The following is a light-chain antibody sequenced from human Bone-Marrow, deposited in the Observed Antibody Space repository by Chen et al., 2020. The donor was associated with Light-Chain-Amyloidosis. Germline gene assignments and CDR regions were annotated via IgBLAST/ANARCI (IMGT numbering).Light chain of an antibody. J-gene: IGLJ3*02. V-gene: IGLV2-14*01. CDR1: SSDIGGYNF. CDR3: SSHTSSDTWV. CDR2: DVN. Sequence: QSALTQPASVSGSPGQSITISCTGTSSDIGGYNFVSWFQQPPGKVPKVIIYDVNNRPSGVAHRFSGSKSGTTASLTISGLQAEDEADYYCSSHTSSDTWVFGGGTKLTVL.